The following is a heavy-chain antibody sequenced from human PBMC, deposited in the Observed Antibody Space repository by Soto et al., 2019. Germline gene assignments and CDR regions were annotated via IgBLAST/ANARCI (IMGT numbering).Heavy chain of an antibody. CDR1: GYTFTSYG. J-gene: IGHJ5*02. CDR3: AREAYCSSTSCYVNWFDP. V-gene: IGHV1-18*01. Sequence: QVQLVQSGAEVKKPGASVKVSCKASGYTFTSYGISWVRQAPGQGLEWMGWISAYNGNTNYAQKLQGRVTMTTDPSTSTAYMELRSLRSDDTAVYYCAREAYCSSTSCYVNWFDPWGQGTLVTVSS. CDR2: ISAYNGNT. D-gene: IGHD2-2*01.